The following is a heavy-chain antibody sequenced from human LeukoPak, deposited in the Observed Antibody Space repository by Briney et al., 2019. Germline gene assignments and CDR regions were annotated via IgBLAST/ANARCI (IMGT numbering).Heavy chain of an antibody. CDR1: GFTLSTNA. J-gene: IGHJ5*02. D-gene: IGHD2-2*01. CDR2: ISGSGAST. CDR3: ARGAIGEVPAPSSNWFDP. V-gene: IGHV3-23*01. Sequence: GGSLRLSCLTSGFTLSTNAMSWVHQAPGKGLEWISGISGSGASTYYADSVKGRFTISRDDSRNTLYLQMNSLRGDDTAVYYCARGAIGEVPAPSSNWFDPWGQGTLVTVSS.